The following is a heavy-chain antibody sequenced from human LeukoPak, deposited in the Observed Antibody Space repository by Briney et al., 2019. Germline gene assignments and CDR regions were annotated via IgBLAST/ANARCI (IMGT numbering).Heavy chain of an antibody. D-gene: IGHD6-6*01. Sequence: GGSLRLSCAASGFTFSSYWMSWVRQAPGKGLEWVANIKQDGSVEYYVVSVKGRLTISRDNAKESLYLQMNSLRAEDTAVYYCARIGYSSSSFDFWGQGTLVSVSS. CDR2: IKQDGSVE. CDR1: GFTFSSYW. J-gene: IGHJ4*02. CDR3: ARIGYSSSSFDF. V-gene: IGHV3-7*05.